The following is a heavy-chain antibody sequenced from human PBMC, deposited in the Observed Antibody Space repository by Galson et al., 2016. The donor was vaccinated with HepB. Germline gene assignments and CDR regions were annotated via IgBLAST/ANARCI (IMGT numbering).Heavy chain of an antibody. J-gene: IGHJ6*02. CDR1: GDSVSSNTAA. V-gene: IGHV6-1*01. CDR3: ARGARQYDVLRTHGLDV. CDR2: AYYRSRWYR. D-gene: IGHD3-9*01. Sequence: CAISGDSVSSNTAAWNWIRQSPSRGLEWLGRAYYRSRWYRDYAESLKGRIDISPDTSKNHFSLQLNSVTPEDTSVYFCARGARQYDVLRTHGLDVWGRGTTVTVSS.